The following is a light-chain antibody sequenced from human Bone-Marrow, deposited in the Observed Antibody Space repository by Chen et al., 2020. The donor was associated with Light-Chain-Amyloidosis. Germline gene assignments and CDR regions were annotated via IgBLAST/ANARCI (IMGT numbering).Light chain of an antibody. V-gene: IGLV2-14*01. CDR2: EVT. CDR3: SSYTITNTLV. Sequence: QSALTQPASVSGSRGQSLTISCTGTSSDVGGDNHVSWYQQHPDKAPKLMIYEVTNRPSWVPDRFSGSKADNTASLTISGLQTEDEAYYFCSSYTITNTLVFGSGTRVTVL. J-gene: IGLJ1*01. CDR1: SSDVGGDNH.